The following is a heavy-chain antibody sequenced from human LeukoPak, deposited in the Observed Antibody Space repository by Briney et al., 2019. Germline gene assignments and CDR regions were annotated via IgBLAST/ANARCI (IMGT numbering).Heavy chain of an antibody. CDR1: GFTFSSYW. V-gene: IGHV3-7*03. J-gene: IGHJ6*02. D-gene: IGHD4-17*01. CDR2: IKQDGSEK. CDR3: AREREVTTAYYYYYYGMDV. Sequence: PGGSLRLSCAASGFTFSSYWMSWVRQAPGKGLGWVANIKQDGSEKYYVDSVKGRFTISRDNAKNSLYLQMNSLRAEDTAVYYCAREREVTTAYYYYYYGMDVWGQGTTVTVSS.